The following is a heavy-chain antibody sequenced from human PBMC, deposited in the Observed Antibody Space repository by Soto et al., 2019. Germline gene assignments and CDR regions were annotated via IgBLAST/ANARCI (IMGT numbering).Heavy chain of an antibody. D-gene: IGHD6-19*01. V-gene: IGHV3-74*01. J-gene: IGHJ4*02. Sequence: EVQLVESGGGLVQPGGSLRLSCAASGFTFSSYWMHWVRQAPGKGLVWVSRINRDVSSTSYADSVKGRFTISRDNAKNTMYLQMNSVGAEDAAVYYCAVAVAGATAIGYWGQGTLVTVSS. CDR1: GFTFSSYW. CDR2: INRDVSST. CDR3: AVAVAGATAIGY.